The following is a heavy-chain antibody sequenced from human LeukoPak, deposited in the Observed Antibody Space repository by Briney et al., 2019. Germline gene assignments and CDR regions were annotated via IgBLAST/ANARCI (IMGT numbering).Heavy chain of an antibody. CDR2: MYYSGGT. J-gene: IGHJ3*02. CDR3: AAAYYDILTGYYYDAFDI. Sequence: PSETLSLTCTVSGGSISSYYWSWIRQPPGKGLEWIGYMYYSGGTNYNPSLKSRVTMSVDTPENQFSLKLSSVTAADTAVYYCAAAYYDILTGYYYDAFDIWGQGTMVAVSS. D-gene: IGHD3-9*01. V-gene: IGHV4-59*01. CDR1: GGSISSYY.